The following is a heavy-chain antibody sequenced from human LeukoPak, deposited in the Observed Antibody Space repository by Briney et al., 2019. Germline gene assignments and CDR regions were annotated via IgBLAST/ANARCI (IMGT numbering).Heavy chain of an antibody. V-gene: IGHV1-69*04. Sequence: SVTVSFKASGGTFISYAISWVRQAPGQGLEWVGRIIPILGIANYAQKFQGRVTITADKSTITAYMEMSSLRSEGTAVYYCARGGGDPYYDFPHGFDPWGQGTLVTVSS. D-gene: IGHD3-3*01. CDR1: GGTFISYA. CDR2: IIPILGIA. J-gene: IGHJ5*02. CDR3: ARGGGDPYYDFPHGFDP.